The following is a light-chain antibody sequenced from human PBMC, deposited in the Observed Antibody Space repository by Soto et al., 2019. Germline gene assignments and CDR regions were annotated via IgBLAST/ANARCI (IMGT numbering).Light chain of an antibody. V-gene: IGKV1-12*01. CDR2: DAS. J-gene: IGKJ5*01. CDR1: LTIISW. CDR3: QQAKSFPVT. Sequence: DIQMTHSPSSVSASVGDRVIITFRASLTIISWVAWYQQVPGKAPKLLIYDASILQTGVPSRFSGSGSGTDFTLTINSLQPEDFATYYCQQAKSFPVTFGQGTRLEIK.